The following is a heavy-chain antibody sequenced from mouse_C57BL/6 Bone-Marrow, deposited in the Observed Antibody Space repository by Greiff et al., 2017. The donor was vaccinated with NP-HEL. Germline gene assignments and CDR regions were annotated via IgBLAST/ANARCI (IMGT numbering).Heavy chain of an antibody. Sequence: QVQLQQPGAELVRPGTSVKLSCKASGYTFTSYWMHWVKQRPGQGLEWIGVIDPSDSYTNYNQKFKGKATLTVDTSSSTAYMQLSSLTSEDSAVDYCAIRPFAYWGQGTLVTVSA. CDR3: AIRPFAY. CDR2: IDPSDSYT. J-gene: IGHJ3*01. CDR1: GYTFTSYW. V-gene: IGHV1-59*01.